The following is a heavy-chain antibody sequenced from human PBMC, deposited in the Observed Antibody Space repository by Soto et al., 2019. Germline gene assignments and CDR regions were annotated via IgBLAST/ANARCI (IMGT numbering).Heavy chain of an antibody. V-gene: IGHV4-59*01. CDR1: GGSISSEY. J-gene: IGHJ4*02. Sequence: SETLSLTCTVSGGSISSEYWSWIRQPPGEGLEWIGYIYYSETTNYNPSLKSRVNISVDTSNNQFSLKLTSVTAADTAVYYCARGTRPLYYFVDWGQGALVIVTS. CDR3: ARGTRPLYYFVD. CDR2: IYYSETT.